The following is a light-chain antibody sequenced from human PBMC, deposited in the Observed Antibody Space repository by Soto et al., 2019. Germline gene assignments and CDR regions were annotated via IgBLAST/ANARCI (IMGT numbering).Light chain of an antibody. J-gene: IGKJ1*01. CDR1: QSVSSY. Sequence: EIVLTQTPTTLSLSHRKRATLSCRASQSVSSYLAWYQQKPAQAPRLLIYDASNRATGIPARFSGSGSGTDFTLTISSLEPEDFAVYYCQQDGSAPRTFGQGTKV. CDR2: DAS. V-gene: IGKV3-11*01. CDR3: QQDGSAPRT.